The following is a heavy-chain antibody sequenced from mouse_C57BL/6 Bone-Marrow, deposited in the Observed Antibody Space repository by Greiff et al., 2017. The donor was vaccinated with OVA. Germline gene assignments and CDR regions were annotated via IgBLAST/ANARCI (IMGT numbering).Heavy chain of an antibody. Sequence: EVKLVESGGGLVKPGGSLKLSCAASGFTFSSYAMSWVRQTPEKRLEWVATISDGGSYTYSPDHVKGRLTISRDNAKNNLYLQMSHLKSEDTAMYYCAREGDYDDGDVSYAMDYWGQGTSVTVSS. CDR3: AREGDYDDGDVSYAMDY. V-gene: IGHV5-4*01. D-gene: IGHD2-4*01. CDR1: GFTFSSYA. CDR2: ISDGGSYT. J-gene: IGHJ4*01.